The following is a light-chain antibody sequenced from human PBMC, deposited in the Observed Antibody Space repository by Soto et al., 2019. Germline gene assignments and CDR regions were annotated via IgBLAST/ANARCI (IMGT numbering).Light chain of an antibody. J-gene: IGKJ4*01. CDR1: QTVSSS. Sequence: EIVLTQSSATLSLSPGERATLSCRASQTVSSSLAWYQQKPGQAPRLLIYEASNRATGIPARFSGSGSGADFTLNISSLEPEDFALYYCQQHINWPLTFGGGTKVDIK. CDR3: QQHINWPLT. CDR2: EAS. V-gene: IGKV3-11*01.